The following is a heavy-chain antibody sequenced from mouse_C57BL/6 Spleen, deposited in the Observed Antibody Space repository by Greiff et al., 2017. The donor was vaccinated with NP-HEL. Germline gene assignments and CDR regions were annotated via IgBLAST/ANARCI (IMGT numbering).Heavy chain of an antibody. J-gene: IGHJ2*01. D-gene: IGHD2-4*01. CDR2: INPNNGGT. V-gene: IGHV1-26*01. CDR3: ARGRKIYDYDEGGYYFDY. CDR1: GYTFTDYY. Sequence: VQLQQSGPELVKPGASVKISCKASGYTFTDYYMNWVKQSHGKSLEWIGDINPNNGGTSYNQKFKGKATLTVDKSSSTAYMELRSLTSEDSAVYYWARGRKIYDYDEGGYYFDYWGQGTTLTVSS.